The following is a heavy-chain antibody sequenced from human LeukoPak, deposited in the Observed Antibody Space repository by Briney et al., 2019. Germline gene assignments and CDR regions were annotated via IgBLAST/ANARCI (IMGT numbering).Heavy chain of an antibody. CDR1: GFTFSGSA. V-gene: IGHV3-73*01. D-gene: IGHD3-10*01. CDR2: IRSKANSYAT. J-gene: IGHJ4*02. Sequence: GGSLRLSCAASGFTFSGSAMHSVRQASGKGLEWVGRIRSKANSYATAYAASVKGRFTISRDDSKNTAYLQMNSLKTEDTAVYYCTSGGSGIDYWGQGTLVTVSS. CDR3: TSGGSGIDY.